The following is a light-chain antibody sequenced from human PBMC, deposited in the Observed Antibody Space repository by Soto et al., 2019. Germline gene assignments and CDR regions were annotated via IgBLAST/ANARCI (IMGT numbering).Light chain of an antibody. CDR3: QQYGSSPPT. V-gene: IGKV3-20*01. CDR1: QGVSSSY. J-gene: IGKJ2*01. Sequence: EIVLTQSPGTLSLSPGERATLSCRASQGVSSSYLAGYQQKPGQAPRLLIYGASSRATGIPDRFSGSGSGTDFTLTISRLEPEDFAVYYCQQYGSSPPTFGQGTKLEIK. CDR2: GAS.